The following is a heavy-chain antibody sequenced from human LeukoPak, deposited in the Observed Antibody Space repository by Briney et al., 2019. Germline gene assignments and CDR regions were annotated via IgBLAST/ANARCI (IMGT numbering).Heavy chain of an antibody. J-gene: IGHJ4*02. CDR3: ARDQEGFDH. CDR1: GYTFTSNY. Sequence: ASVTVSCTASGYTFTSNYIHWVRQAPGQGLEWKGMIYPRDGSTSYAQKFQGRVTVTRDTSTSTVHMELSGLRSEDTAVYYCARDQEGFDHWGQGTLVTVSS. V-gene: IGHV1-46*01. CDR2: IYPRDGST.